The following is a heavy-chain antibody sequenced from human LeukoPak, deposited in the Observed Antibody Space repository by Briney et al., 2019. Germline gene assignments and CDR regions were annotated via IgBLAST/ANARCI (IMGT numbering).Heavy chain of an antibody. Sequence: PGGSLRLSCAASGFTFSSYAMSWVRQAPGKGLEWVSAISGSSGSTYYADSVKGRFTISRDNSKNTLYLQMNSLRAEDTAVYYCAKVSLRLRQWLVPFDYWGQGTLVTVSS. D-gene: IGHD6-19*01. J-gene: IGHJ4*02. CDR1: GFTFSSYA. V-gene: IGHV3-23*01. CDR2: ISGSSGST. CDR3: AKVSLRLRQWLVPFDY.